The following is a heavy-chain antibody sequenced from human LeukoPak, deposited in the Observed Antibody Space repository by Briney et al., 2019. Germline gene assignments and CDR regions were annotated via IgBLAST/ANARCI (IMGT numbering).Heavy chain of an antibody. CDR2: ISAYNGNT. Sequence: ASVKVPCKASGYTFTSYGISWVRQAPGEGLEWMGWISAYNGNTNYAQKLQGRVTMTTDTSTSTAYMELRSLRSDDTAVYYCAMTSIFSRLSAFDIWGQGTMVTVSS. J-gene: IGHJ3*02. D-gene: IGHD2-21*01. V-gene: IGHV1-18*01. CDR1: GYTFTSYG. CDR3: AMTSIFSRLSAFDI.